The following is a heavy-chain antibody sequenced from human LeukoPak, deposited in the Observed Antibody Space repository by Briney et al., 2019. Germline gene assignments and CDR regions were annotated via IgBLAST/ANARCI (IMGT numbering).Heavy chain of an antibody. D-gene: IGHD3-22*01. V-gene: IGHV4-59*08. CDR2: IYYSGST. Sequence: SETLSLTCIVSAGSTRGYYWSWIRQPPGKGLEWIGYIYYSGSTNYNPSLKSRVTISVDTSKNQFSLKLSSVTAADTAVYYCARHVRGGSGYYHYFDYWGQGTLVTVSS. CDR3: ARHVRGGSGYYHYFDY. J-gene: IGHJ4*02. CDR1: AGSTRGYY.